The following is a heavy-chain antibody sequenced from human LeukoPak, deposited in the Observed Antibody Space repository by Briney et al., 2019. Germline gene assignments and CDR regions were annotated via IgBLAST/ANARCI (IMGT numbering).Heavy chain of an antibody. Sequence: PSETLSLTCTVSGGSISSYYWSWIRQPPGKGLEWIGYIYYSGSTNYNPSLKSRVTISVDTSKNQFSLKLSSLTAADTAVYYCARDDYAEHWFDPWGQGTLVTXSS. V-gene: IGHV4-59*01. CDR3: ARDDYAEHWFDP. D-gene: IGHD4-17*01. CDR1: GGSISSYY. CDR2: IYYSGST. J-gene: IGHJ5*02.